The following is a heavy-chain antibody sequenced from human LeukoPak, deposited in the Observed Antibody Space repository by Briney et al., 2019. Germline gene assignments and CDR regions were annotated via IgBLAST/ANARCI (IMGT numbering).Heavy chain of an antibody. Sequence: GGSLRLSCAASGVSFSGSALHWVRQAPGKGLEWMSHISSSSAIVYYADSVKGRFTISRDNAKNSLYLQMNSLRAEDTAVYYCARDIGGMTTEYYFDNWGQGTLVTVSS. CDR3: ARDIGGMTTEYYFDN. CDR2: ISSSSAIV. J-gene: IGHJ4*02. V-gene: IGHV3-48*04. CDR1: GVSFSGSA. D-gene: IGHD4-11*01.